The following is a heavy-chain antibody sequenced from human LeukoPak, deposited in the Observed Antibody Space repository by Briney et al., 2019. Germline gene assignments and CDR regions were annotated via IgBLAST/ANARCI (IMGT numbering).Heavy chain of an antibody. CDR2: ISSSSSTI. V-gene: IGHV3-11*04. J-gene: IGHJ4*02. Sequence: KPGGSLRLSCAASGFSFSDYYMSWVRQAPGKGLEWVSYISSSSSTIYYADSVKGRFTISRDNAKNSLYLQMNSLRDEDTAVYYCARDFFHSSGYYLFDYWGQGTLVTVSS. CDR3: ARDFFHSSGYYLFDY. CDR1: GFSFSDYY. D-gene: IGHD3-22*01.